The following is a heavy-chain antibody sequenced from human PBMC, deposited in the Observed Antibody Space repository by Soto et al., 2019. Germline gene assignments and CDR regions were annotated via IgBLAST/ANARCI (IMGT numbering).Heavy chain of an antibody. CDR2: INPSGGST. Sequence: ASVKVSCKASGYTFTSYYMHWVRQAPGQGLEWMGIINPSGGSTSYAQKFQGRVTMTRDTSTSTVYMELSSLRSEDTAVYYCARDGVYSSGGSCFFDYWGQGTLVTVSS. CDR3: ARDGVYSSGGSCFFDY. J-gene: IGHJ4*02. CDR1: GYTFTSYY. D-gene: IGHD2-15*01. V-gene: IGHV1-46*01.